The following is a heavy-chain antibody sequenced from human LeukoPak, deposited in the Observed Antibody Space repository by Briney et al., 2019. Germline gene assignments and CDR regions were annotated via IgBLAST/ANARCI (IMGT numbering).Heavy chain of an antibody. Sequence: SVKVSCKASGGTFSSYDISWVRQAPGQGLEWMGGIIPIFGTANYAQKFQGRVTITADKSTSTAYMELSSLRSEDTAVYYCARNSILYDFWSGYRPSNWFDPWGQGTLVTVSS. D-gene: IGHD3-3*01. CDR2: IIPIFGTA. V-gene: IGHV1-69*06. CDR1: GGTFSSYD. CDR3: ARNSILYDFWSGYRPSNWFDP. J-gene: IGHJ5*02.